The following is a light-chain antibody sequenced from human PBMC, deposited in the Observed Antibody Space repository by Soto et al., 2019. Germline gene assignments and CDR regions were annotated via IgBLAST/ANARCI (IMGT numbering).Light chain of an antibody. CDR1: QSFSSSY. CDR3: QQYGSSPIT. Sequence: EIVLTQSPGTLSLSPGERATLSCRASQSFSSSYLAWYQQKPGQAPRLLISDASGRATGIPDRFSGSGSETDLSLTINRLEPEDFAVYFCQQYGSSPITFGQGTRLEIK. V-gene: IGKV3-20*01. CDR2: DAS. J-gene: IGKJ5*01.